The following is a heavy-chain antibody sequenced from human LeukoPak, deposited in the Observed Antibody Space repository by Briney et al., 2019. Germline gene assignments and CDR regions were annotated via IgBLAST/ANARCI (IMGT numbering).Heavy chain of an antibody. CDR3: AKAFAFVGANFFDY. CDR2: IGDTT. Sequence: PGGSLRLSCAASGFTFSFYAMSWVRQAPGKGLEWVSAIGDTTYYADSVEGRFTISRDNSKNTLYLQMNSLRAEDAAIYYCAKAFAFVGANFFDYWGQGTLVTVSS. D-gene: IGHD1-26*01. J-gene: IGHJ4*02. V-gene: IGHV3-23*01. CDR1: GFTFSFYA.